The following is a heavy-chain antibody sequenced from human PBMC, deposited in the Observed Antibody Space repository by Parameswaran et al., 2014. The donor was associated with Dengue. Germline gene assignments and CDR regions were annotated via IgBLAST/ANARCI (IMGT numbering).Heavy chain of an antibody. Sequence: WVRQAPGQGFEWMGGIIPIFGTANFAQKFQGRVTITADESTGTAYMDLSSLRSDDTAVYFCARGIVLPGAIPRPYAMDVWGQGTTVTVSS. D-gene: IGHD2-2*01. CDR2: IIPIFGTA. CDR3: ARGIVLPGAIPRPYAMDV. J-gene: IGHJ6*02. V-gene: IGHV1-69*01.